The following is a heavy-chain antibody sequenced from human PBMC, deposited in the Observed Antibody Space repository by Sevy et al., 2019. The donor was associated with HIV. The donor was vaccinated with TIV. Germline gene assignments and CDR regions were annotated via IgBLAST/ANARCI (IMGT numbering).Heavy chain of an antibody. J-gene: IGHJ3*02. D-gene: IGHD6-13*01. V-gene: IGHV4-39*01. Sequence: SETLSLTCTVSGASIRDSSYYWAWIRQPPGKGREWIGNIYSYGETYYNSSLKSRVTISVDTSKTQFSLSLTSVTAADTAIYFCARAMEQQLDAFDIWGQGTMVTVSS. CDR3: ARAMEQQLDAFDI. CDR1: GASIRDSSYY. CDR2: IYSYGET.